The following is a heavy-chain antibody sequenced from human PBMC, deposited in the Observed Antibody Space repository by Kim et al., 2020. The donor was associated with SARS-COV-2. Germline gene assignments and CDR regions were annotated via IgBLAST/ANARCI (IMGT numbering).Heavy chain of an antibody. CDR2: ITGSGGTT. J-gene: IGHJ4*01. CDR3: AKAAGSGYGSSYFDY. V-gene: IGHV3-23*01. D-gene: IGHD3-22*01. CDR1: GFTFSSFA. Sequence: GGSLRLPCAASGFTFSSFAMSWVRQAPGKGLVWISLITGSGGTTYYADSVKGRFTISRDNSKNTLYLQMNSLRAEDTAVYYCAKAAGSGYGSSYFDYWG.